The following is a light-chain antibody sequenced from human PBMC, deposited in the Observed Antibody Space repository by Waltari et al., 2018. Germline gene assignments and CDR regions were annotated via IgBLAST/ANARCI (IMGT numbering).Light chain of an antibody. J-gene: IGLJ3*02. Sequence: QSVLAQPPSASGTPGQGVTISCYGRGSNIGINSVNWYQQRPGTAPKLLIFFNNQRPSGVPDRFSVSNSGTSASLAISGRQSEDEADYYCATWDDSLNGVVFGGGTKVTVL. CDR1: GSNIGINS. CDR3: ATWDDSLNGVV. V-gene: IGLV1-44*01. CDR2: FNN.